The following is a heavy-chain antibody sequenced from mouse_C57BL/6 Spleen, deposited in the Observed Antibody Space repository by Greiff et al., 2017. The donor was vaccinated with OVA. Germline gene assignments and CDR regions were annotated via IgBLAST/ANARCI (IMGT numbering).Heavy chain of an antibody. CDR3: ARESNYGWWYFDV. CDR2: IDPSDSYT. CDR1: GYTFTSYW. D-gene: IGHD2-5*01. J-gene: IGHJ1*03. V-gene: IGHV1-59*01. Sequence: QVQLQQPGAELVRPGTSVKLSCKASGYTFTSYWMHWVKQRPGQGLEWIGVIDPSDSYTNYNQKFKGKNRMAVDTSSSTAYMQLSSLTSEDSAVYYCARESNYGWWYFDVWGTGTTVTVSS.